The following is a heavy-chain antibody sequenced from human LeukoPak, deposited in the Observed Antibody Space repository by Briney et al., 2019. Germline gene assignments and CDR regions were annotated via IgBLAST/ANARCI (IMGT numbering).Heavy chain of an antibody. V-gene: IGHV4-31*03. CDR1: GGSISSGGYY. CDR3: ARDSMGNYGLGSYYYYMDV. D-gene: IGHD3-10*01. J-gene: IGHJ6*03. CDR2: FYYSGST. Sequence: PSETLSLTCTVSGGSISSGGYYWSWIRPHPGKGLEWTGYFYYSGSTYYYPSLKSRVTISVDTSKNQFSLKLSSVTAADTAVYYCARDSMGNYGLGSYYYYMDVWGKGTTVTVSS.